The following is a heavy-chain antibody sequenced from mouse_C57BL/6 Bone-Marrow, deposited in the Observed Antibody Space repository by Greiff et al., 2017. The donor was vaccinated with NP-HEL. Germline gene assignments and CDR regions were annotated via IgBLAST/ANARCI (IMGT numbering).Heavy chain of an antibody. D-gene: IGHD2-3*01. Sequence: VKLQESGPGLVAPSQSLSITCTVSGFSLTSYAISWVRQPPGKGLERLGVIWTGGGTNYNSALKSRLSISKDNSKSQVFLKMNSLQTDDTARYYCARKRGWLDYWGQGTTLTVSS. CDR3: ARKRGWLDY. V-gene: IGHV2-9-1*01. J-gene: IGHJ2*01. CDR1: GFSLTSYA. CDR2: IWTGGGT.